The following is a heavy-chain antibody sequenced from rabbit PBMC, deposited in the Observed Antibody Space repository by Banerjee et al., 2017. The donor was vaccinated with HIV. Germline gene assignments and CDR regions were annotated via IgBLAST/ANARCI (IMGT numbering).Heavy chain of an antibody. CDR1: GFDFSSYS. D-gene: IGHD4-1*01. V-gene: IGHV1S40*01. J-gene: IGHJ6*01. Sequence: QSLEESGGGLVKPEGSLTLTCTASGFDFSSYSMCWVRQAPGKGLEWIACSYNGDGSSYASWAKGRFTISKTSSTTVTLQMTSLTAADTATYFCARGAENTYYGMEIWGQGTLDTVS. CDR2: SYNGDGS. CDR3: ARGAENTYYGMEI.